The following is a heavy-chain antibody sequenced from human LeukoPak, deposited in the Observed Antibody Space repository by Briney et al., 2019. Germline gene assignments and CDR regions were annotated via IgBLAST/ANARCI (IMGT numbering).Heavy chain of an antibody. V-gene: IGHV4-59*08. J-gene: IGHJ5*02. Sequence: SETLSLTCTVSGGSITSYYWNWIRQPPGKGLEWIGYIYYSGSTNYNPSLNSRVTISVDTSKNQFSPKLSSVTAADTAVYYCARHPDYYDSSGSNWFDPWGQGTLVTVSS. CDR3: ARHPDYYDSSGSNWFDP. CDR2: IYYSGST. CDR1: GGSITSYY. D-gene: IGHD3-22*01.